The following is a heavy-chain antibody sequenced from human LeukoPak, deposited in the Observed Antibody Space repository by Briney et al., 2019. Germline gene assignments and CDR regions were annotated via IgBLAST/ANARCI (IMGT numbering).Heavy chain of an antibody. CDR1: GFTFSSYW. CDR3: ARVLGGIQLWLAAFDI. CDR2: IKQDGSEK. V-gene: IGHV3-7*03. J-gene: IGHJ3*02. Sequence: GGSLRLSCAASGFTFSSYWMSWVRQAPGKGLEWVANIKQDGSEKYYVDSVKGRFTISRDNAKNSLYLQMNSLRSEDTAVYYCARVLGGIQLWLAAFDIWGQGTMVTVSS. D-gene: IGHD5-18*01.